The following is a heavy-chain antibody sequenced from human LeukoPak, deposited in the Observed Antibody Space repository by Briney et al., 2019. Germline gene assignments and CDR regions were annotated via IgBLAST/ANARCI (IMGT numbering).Heavy chain of an antibody. D-gene: IGHD4-17*01. J-gene: IGHJ4*02. Sequence: GGSLRLSCAASGFTFSSYAVSWVRQAPGKGLEWVSAISGSGGSTYYADSVKGRFTISRDNSKNTLYLQMNSLRAEDTAVYYCAKANYGDYLLMGYWGQGTLVTVSS. CDR2: ISGSGGST. CDR3: AKANYGDYLLMGY. V-gene: IGHV3-23*01. CDR1: GFTFSSYA.